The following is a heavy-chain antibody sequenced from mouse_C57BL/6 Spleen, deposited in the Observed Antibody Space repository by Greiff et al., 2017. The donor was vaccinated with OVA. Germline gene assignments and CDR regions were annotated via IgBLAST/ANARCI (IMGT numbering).Heavy chain of an antibody. Sequence: QVQLQQSGAELVKPGASVKLSCKASGYTFTSYWMHWVKQRPGQGLEWIGMIHPNSGSTNYNEKFKSKATLTVDKSSSTAYMQLSSLTSEDSAVYYCARAPYGSSHWYFDVWGTGTTVTVSS. CDR3: ARAPYGSSHWYFDV. CDR2: IHPNSGST. CDR1: GYTFTSYW. D-gene: IGHD1-1*01. J-gene: IGHJ1*03. V-gene: IGHV1-64*01.